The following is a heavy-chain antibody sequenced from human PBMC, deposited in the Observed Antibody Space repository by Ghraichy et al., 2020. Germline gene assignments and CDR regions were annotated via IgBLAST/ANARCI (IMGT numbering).Heavy chain of an antibody. CDR1: GYTSTSYD. V-gene: IGHV1-18*01. CDR2: ISAYNGNT. CDR3: ASGSRRGPGGGAFDI. D-gene: IGHD1-14*01. J-gene: IGHJ3*02. Sequence: ASVKVSCKASGYTSTSYDTSWVRQAPGQGLEWMGWISAYNGNTNYAQKFQGRVTMTTNTSTITAYMELRSLRSDDTAVYYCASGSRRGPGGGAFDIWGQGTMVTVSS.